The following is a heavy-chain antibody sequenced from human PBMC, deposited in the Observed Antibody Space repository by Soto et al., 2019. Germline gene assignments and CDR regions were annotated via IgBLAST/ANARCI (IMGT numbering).Heavy chain of an antibody. Sequence: PGVSMRLSCAAAGLNFSSYSLSWVRQDPGKGLEWVSYIDTSSTKIYYADSVRGRFTISRDNGKNTLFLEMNNLRVEDTAVYFCASHYDLWTGYLSPVDYWGRGTLVTVSS. J-gene: IGHJ4*02. CDR3: ASHYDLWTGYLSPVDY. CDR1: GLNFSSYS. V-gene: IGHV3-48*04. CDR2: IDTSSTKI. D-gene: IGHD3-3*01.